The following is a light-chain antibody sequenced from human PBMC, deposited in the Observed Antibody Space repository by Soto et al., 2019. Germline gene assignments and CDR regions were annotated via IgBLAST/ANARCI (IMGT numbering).Light chain of an antibody. Sequence: EIVMTQSPATLSVSPGERATLSCRANQSVSSNLAWYQQKPGQAPRLLIYGASTRATGIPARFSGSGSGTEFTLTISSLQSEDVAVYYCQQYNNWPPRTFGQGTKVEIK. J-gene: IGKJ1*01. CDR1: QSVSSN. CDR3: QQYNNWPPRT. V-gene: IGKV3-15*01. CDR2: GAS.